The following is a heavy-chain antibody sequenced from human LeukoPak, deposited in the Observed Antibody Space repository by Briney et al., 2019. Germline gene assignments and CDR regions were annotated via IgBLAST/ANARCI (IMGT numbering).Heavy chain of an antibody. CDR2: IYSGDST. CDR1: GFTISSNY. D-gene: IGHD3-3*01. Sequence: GGSLRLSCAASGFTISSNYMSWVRQAPGKGLEWVSIIYSGDSTYYADSVKGRFTISRDNSKKTLYLQMNSLRAEDTAVYYCARGLFWSGYLDYGMDVWGQGTTVTVSS. CDR3: ARGLFWSGYLDYGMDV. J-gene: IGHJ6*02. V-gene: IGHV3-66*02.